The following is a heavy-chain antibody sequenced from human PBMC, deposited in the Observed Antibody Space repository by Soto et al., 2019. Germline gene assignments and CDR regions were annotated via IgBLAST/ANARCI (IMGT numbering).Heavy chain of an antibody. D-gene: IGHD2-15*01. CDR1: GYTFTTHG. CDR3: ARDLGYCSSGTCYREGFDP. J-gene: IGHJ5*02. Sequence: QVQLVQSGAEVKKPGASVKVSCKASGYTFTTHGISWVRQAPGQGLEWMGWVSGDNGHTNYAQSLQGRVTMTTDTCTKTRSLELRSLRSDDTAVYYCARDLGYCSSGTCYREGFDPWGQGTLVTVSS. CDR2: VSGDNGHT. V-gene: IGHV1-18*01.